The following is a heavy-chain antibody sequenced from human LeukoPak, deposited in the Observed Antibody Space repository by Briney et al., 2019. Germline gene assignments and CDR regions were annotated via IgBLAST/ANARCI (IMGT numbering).Heavy chain of an antibody. V-gene: IGHV3-9*01. D-gene: IGHD6-13*01. CDR2: ITWHGRST. J-gene: IGHJ4*02. CDR3: TKATTRRVPAARIDS. CDR1: GFIFDDFS. Sequence: GGSLRLSCAASGFIFDDFSMFWVRQAPGKGLEWVSSITWHGRSTAYADSVRGRFSISRGNARNSLYLQMNSLRPEDTAFYYCTKATTRRVPAARIDSWGQGTLVTVSS.